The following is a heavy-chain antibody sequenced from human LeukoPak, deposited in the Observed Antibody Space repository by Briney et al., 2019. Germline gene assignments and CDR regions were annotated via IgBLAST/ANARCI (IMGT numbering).Heavy chain of an antibody. CDR2: IYYSGNT. CDR1: GGSISSGDYY. J-gene: IGHJ4*02. V-gene: IGHV4-61*08. Sequence: SETLSLTCTVSGGSISSGDYYWSWIRQPPGKGLEWIGYIYYSGNTKYNPSLKSRVTISVDTSKNQFSLKLSSVTAADTAVYYCARLTGGYWGQGILVTVSS. D-gene: IGHD2-15*01. CDR3: ARLTGGY.